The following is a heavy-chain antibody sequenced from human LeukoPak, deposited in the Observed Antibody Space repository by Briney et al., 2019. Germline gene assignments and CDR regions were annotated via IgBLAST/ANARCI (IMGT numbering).Heavy chain of an antibody. CDR1: GGSVSSGSYY. CDR2: IYYSGST. D-gene: IGHD2-15*01. Sequence: SETLSLTCTVSGGSVSSGSYYWSWIRQPPGKGLEWIGYIYYSGSTNYNPSLKSRVTISVDTSKNQFSLKLSSVTAADTAVYYCARDYRSNCSGGSRYFSASWYFDLWGRGTLVTVSS. V-gene: IGHV4-61*01. CDR3: ARDYRSNCSGGSRYFSASWYFDL. J-gene: IGHJ2*01.